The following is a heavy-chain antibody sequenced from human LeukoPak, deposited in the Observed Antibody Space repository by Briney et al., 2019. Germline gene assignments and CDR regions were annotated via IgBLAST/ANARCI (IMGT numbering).Heavy chain of an antibody. J-gene: IGHJ6*03. D-gene: IGHD1-26*01. CDR3: AKSGSGSYYYYYYMDV. Sequence: GGSLRLSCAASGFTFSNYGMHWVRQAPGKGLEWVAFIRYDGSNKYQADSVKGRFTISRDKSKNTLYLQMNSLRTEDTAVYYCAKSGSGSYYYYYYMDVWGKGTTVTVSS. CDR2: IRYDGSNK. CDR1: GFTFSNYG. V-gene: IGHV3-30*02.